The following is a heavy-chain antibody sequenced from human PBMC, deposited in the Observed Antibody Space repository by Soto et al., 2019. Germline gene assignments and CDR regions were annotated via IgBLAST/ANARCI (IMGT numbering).Heavy chain of an antibody. CDR1: GFTFSGSA. CDR3: TGLLSGSGGWGDAFVI. CDR2: IRSKANSYAT. V-gene: IGHV3-73*01. D-gene: IGHD6-13*01. Sequence: EVQLVESGGGLVQPGGSLKLSCAASGFTFSGSAMHWVRQASGKGLEWVGRIRSKANSYATAYAASVKGRFTMSIDDSKDAAYVQMNSLKAEDAAVYYGTGLLSGSGGWGDAFVIWGQGTMVTVSS. J-gene: IGHJ3*02.